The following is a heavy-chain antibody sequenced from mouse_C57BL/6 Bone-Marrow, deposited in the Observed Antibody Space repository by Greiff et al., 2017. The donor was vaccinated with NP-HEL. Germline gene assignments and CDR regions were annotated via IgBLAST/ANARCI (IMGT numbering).Heavy chain of an antibody. CDR2: IYPGDGDT. D-gene: IGHD1-1*01. CDR3: ARGDYGSSYYYFDY. J-gene: IGHJ2*01. Sequence: QVHVKQSGAELVKPGASVKISCKASGYAFSSYWMNWVKQRPGKGLEWIGQIYPGDGDTNYNGKFKGKATLTADKSSSTAYMQLSSLTSEDSAVYFCARGDYGSSYYYFDYWGQGTTLTVSS. V-gene: IGHV1-80*01. CDR1: GYAFSSYW.